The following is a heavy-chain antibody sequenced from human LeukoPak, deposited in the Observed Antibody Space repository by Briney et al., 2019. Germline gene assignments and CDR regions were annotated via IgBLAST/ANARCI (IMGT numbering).Heavy chain of an antibody. CDR2: IYYSGST. CDR1: GGSISSGDYY. CDR3: ARSLWSGYYEALLGFDY. V-gene: IGHV4-30-4*08. Sequence: PSQTLSLTCTVSGGSISSGDYYWSWIRQPPGKGLEWIGYIYYSGSTYYNPSLKSRVTISVDTSKNQFSLKLSSVTAADTAVYYCARSLWSGYYEALLGFDYWGQGTLVTVSS. J-gene: IGHJ4*02. D-gene: IGHD3-3*01.